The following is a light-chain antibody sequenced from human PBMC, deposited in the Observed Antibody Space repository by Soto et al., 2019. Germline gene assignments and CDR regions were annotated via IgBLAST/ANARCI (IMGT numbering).Light chain of an antibody. V-gene: IGLV1-40*01. CDR1: SSNIGAGYD. Sequence: QSVLTQPPSVSGAPGQRVTISCTGCSSNIGAGYDVHWYQQLPGTAPKLLIYGNSNRPSGVPDRFSGSKSGTSASLAITGLQAEDEADYYCQSYYSSLSGYVVFGGGTKLTVL. J-gene: IGLJ2*01. CDR2: GNS. CDR3: QSYYSSLSGYVV.